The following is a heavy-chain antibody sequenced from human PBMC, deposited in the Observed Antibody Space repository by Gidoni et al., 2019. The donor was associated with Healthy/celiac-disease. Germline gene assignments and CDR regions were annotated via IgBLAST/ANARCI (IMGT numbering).Heavy chain of an antibody. CDR2: ISSSSSYI. CDR3: ARDLFYGSGSGYFDY. Sequence: EVQLVESGGGLVKPGGSLRLSCAASGFTLCSYSMNWVRQAPGKGLGWVSSISSSSSYIYYADSVKGRFTISRDNAKNSLYLQMNSLRAEDTAVYYCARDLFYGSGSGYFDYWGQGTLVTVSS. J-gene: IGHJ4*02. D-gene: IGHD3-10*01. CDR1: GFTLCSYS. V-gene: IGHV3-21*01.